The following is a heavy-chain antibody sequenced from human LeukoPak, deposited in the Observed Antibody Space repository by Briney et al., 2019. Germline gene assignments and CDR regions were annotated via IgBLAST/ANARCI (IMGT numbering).Heavy chain of an antibody. CDR3: ASFGVGLTYGDYR. V-gene: IGHV4-59*12. CDR1: GGSISSYY. CDR2: IYYSGST. J-gene: IGHJ5*02. Sequence: SETLSLTCTVSGGSISSYYWSWIRQPPGKGLEWIGSIYYSGSTYYNPSLKSRVTISVDTSKNQFSLKLSSVTAADTAVYYCASFGVGLTYGDYRWGQGTLVTVSS. D-gene: IGHD4-17*01.